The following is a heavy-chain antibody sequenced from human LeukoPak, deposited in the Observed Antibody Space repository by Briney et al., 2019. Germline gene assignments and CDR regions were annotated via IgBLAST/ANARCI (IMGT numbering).Heavy chain of an antibody. Sequence: ASVKVSCKVSGYTLTELSVHWVRQAPGKGLEWMGGFDPEDGETIYAQKFQGRVTMTEDTSTDTAYMELSSLRSEDTAVYYCATARTISLAFDIWGQGTMVTVSS. D-gene: IGHD3-9*01. CDR1: GYTLTELS. CDR2: FDPEDGET. V-gene: IGHV1-24*01. CDR3: ATARTISLAFDI. J-gene: IGHJ3*02.